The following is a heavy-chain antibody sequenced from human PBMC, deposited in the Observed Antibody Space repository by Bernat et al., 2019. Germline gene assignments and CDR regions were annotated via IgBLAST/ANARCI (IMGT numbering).Heavy chain of an antibody. J-gene: IGHJ4*02. Sequence: EVQLVESGGGLVKPGGSLRLSCAASGFTFTNAWMNWVRQAPGKGLEWVGHIKSKTDGGTTDYAAPVKGRFTISRDDSQNTLYLQMNTLKTEDTAVYYCSTVFPYDSSPSCGQGTLVTVSS. CDR2: IKSKTDGGTT. V-gene: IGHV3-15*07. CDR3: STVFPYDSSPS. D-gene: IGHD3-22*01. CDR1: GFTFTNAW.